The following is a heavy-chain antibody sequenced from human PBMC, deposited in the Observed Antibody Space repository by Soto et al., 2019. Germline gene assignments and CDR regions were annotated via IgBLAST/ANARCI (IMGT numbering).Heavy chain of an antibody. V-gene: IGHV4-34*01. CDR2: INHSGST. D-gene: IGHD6-13*01. J-gene: IGHJ6*02. Sequence: PSETLSLTCAVYGGSFSGYYLSWIRQPPGKGLERIGEINHSGSTNYNPSLKSRVTISVDTSKNQFSLKLSSVTAADTAVYYCARGSAAGTNIRKYYYYYGMDVWGQGTTVTVSS. CDR3: ARGSAAGTNIRKYYYYYGMDV. CDR1: GGSFSGYY.